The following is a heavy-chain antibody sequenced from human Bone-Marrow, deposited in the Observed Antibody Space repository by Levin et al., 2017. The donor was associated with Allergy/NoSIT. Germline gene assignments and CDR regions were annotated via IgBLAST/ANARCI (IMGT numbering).Heavy chain of an antibody. D-gene: IGHD3-3*02. J-gene: IGHJ3*02. CDR2: IDPSDSYT. CDR3: ARKHSLTSDAFDI. Sequence: LGESLKISCKGSGYSFTSYWISWVRQMPGKGLEWMGRIDPSDSYTNYSPSFQGHVTISADKSISTAYLQWSSLKASDTAMYYCARKHSLTSDAFDIWGQGTMVTVSS. CDR1: GYSFTSYW. V-gene: IGHV5-10-1*01.